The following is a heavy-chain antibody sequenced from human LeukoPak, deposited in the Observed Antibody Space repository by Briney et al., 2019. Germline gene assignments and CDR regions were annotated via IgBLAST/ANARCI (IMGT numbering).Heavy chain of an antibody. V-gene: IGHV3-23*01. Sequence: GGSLRLSCAASGFTFSGYAMRGVRQARGKGGEGGSAISGTWYDTYYADSVQGRFTISRDNFENTVSLQVNSLRAEDTAVYFCAKEGSGSYSDYYFDYWGQGTLVTVSS. CDR3: AKEGSGSYSDYYFDY. CDR2: ISGTWYDT. J-gene: IGHJ4*02. CDR1: GFTFSGYA. D-gene: IGHD3-10*01.